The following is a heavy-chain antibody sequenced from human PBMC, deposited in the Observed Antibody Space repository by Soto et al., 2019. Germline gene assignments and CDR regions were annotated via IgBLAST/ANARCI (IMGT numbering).Heavy chain of an antibody. CDR1: GGSISSYY. V-gene: IGHV4-59*01. J-gene: IGHJ4*02. CDR2: IYYSGST. CDR3: ASQGSGDFWSGYFY. D-gene: IGHD3-3*01. Sequence: QVQLQESGPGLVKPSETLSLTCTVSGGSISSYYWSWIRQPPGKGLEWIGYIYYSGSTNYNPSLTSRVTISVDTSKNQFSLKLSAVTAADTAVYYCASQGSGDFWSGYFYWGQGTLVTVSS.